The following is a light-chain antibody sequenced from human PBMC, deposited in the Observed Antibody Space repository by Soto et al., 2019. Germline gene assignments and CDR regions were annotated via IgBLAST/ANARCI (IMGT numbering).Light chain of an antibody. Sequence: QCALTRPPSASGTPGQRATISCSGSSSNIGSNYVYWYQQLPGTAPKLLIYRNNQRPSGVPDRFSGSKSGTSASLAITGLRSEDEADYYCAAWDDSLSANFVFGTGTKVTVL. CDR1: SSNIGSNY. CDR2: RNN. J-gene: IGLJ1*01. V-gene: IGLV1-47*01. CDR3: AAWDDSLSANFV.